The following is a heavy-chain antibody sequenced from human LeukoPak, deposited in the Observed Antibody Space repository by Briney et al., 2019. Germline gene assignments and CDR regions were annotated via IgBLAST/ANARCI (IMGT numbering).Heavy chain of an antibody. CDR2: INHSGST. Sequence: SETLSLTCAVYGGSFSGYYWSWIRQPPGKGLEWIGEINHSGSTNYNPSLKSRVTISVDTSKNQFSLKLSSVTAADTAVYYCANQDRGIYFFDYWGQGTLVTVSS. CDR1: GGSFSGYY. D-gene: IGHD1-26*01. J-gene: IGHJ4*02. CDR3: ANQDRGIYFFDY. V-gene: IGHV4-34*01.